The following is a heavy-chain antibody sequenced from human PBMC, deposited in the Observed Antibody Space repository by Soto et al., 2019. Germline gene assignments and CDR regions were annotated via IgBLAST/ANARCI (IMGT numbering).Heavy chain of an antibody. V-gene: IGHV1-46*01. D-gene: IGHD6-19*01. CDR3: ARDRGVAPPVAGNTHYYYYMDV. J-gene: IGHJ6*03. Sequence: ASVKVSCKASGYTFTSYYMHWVRQAPGQGLEWMGIINPSGGSTSYAQKFQGRVTMTRDASTSTAYMELRSLRSDDTAVYYCARDRGVAPPVAGNTHYYYYMDVWGKGTTVTVSS. CDR2: INPSGGST. CDR1: GYTFTSYY.